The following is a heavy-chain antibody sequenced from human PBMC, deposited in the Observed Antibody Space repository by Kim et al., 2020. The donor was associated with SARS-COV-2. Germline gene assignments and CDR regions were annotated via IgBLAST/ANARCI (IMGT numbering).Heavy chain of an antibody. CDR2: IYGGGST. Sequence: GGSLRLSCAASRFTVSSNYMTWVRQAPGKGLDWVSIIYGGGSTYYADSVKGRFTISRDNSKNTLYLQMNSLRVDDTAVYYCATSRGYNYYGIDVWGQGTTVTVSS. D-gene: IGHD3-10*01. J-gene: IGHJ6*02. CDR3: ATSRGYNYYGIDV. CDR1: RFTVSSNY. V-gene: IGHV3-53*01.